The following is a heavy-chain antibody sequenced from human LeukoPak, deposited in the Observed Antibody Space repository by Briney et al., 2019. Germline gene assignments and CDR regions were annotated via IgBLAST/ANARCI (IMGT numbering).Heavy chain of an antibody. CDR3: AKDTTGSYQRAFDY. CDR2: TRYDGNNK. J-gene: IGHJ4*02. D-gene: IGHD1-1*01. CDR1: GFPFSIYA. Sequence: PGGSLRLSCAASGFPFSIYAMHWVRQAPGKGLEWVASTRYDGNNKYYADSVKGRFTISRDNSKNTLYLQVNSLRAEDTAVYYCAKDTTGSYQRAFDYWGQGTLVTVSS. V-gene: IGHV3-30*02.